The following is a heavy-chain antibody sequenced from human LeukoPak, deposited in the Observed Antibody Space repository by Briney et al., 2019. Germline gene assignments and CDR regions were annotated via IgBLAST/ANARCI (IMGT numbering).Heavy chain of an antibody. CDR2: ISAYNGNT. CDR3: ARFGFFGDVGYYGSGSTAYYYMDV. V-gene: IGHV1-18*01. Sequence: GASVKVSCKASGYTFTIYGISWVRQAPGPGIDWMGWISAYNGNTNYAQKLQGRVTMTTDTSTSTAYMELRSLRSDDTAVYYCARFGFFGDVGYYGSGSTAYYYMDVWGKGTTVTISS. D-gene: IGHD3-10*01. J-gene: IGHJ6*03. CDR1: GYTFTIYG.